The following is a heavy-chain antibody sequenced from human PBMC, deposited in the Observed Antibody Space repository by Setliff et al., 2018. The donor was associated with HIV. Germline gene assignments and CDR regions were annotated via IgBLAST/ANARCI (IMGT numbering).Heavy chain of an antibody. CDR1: GYPFSNFG. CDR2: INVYNGDT. J-gene: IGHJ4*02. Sequence: ASVKVSCKASGYPFSNFGITWVRQAPGQGLEWMVWINVYNGDTNFAQKFQGRVTMTRDTSTGTAYMELSSLRSDDTAVYYCATDRTQTGISLVRGRLTDPARYPLDYWGQGTLVTVSS. CDR3: ATDRTQTGISLVRGRLTDPARYPLDY. D-gene: IGHD3-10*01. V-gene: IGHV1-18*04.